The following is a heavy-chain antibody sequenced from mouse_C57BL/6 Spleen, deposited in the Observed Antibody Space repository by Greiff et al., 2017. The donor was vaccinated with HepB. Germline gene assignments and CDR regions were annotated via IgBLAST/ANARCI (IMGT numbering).Heavy chain of an antibody. D-gene: IGHD2-13*01. CDR1: GYAFSSSW. J-gene: IGHJ3*01. Sequence: QVQLQQSGPELVKPGASVKISCKASGYAFSSSWMNWVKQRPGKGLEWIGRIYPGDGDTNYNGKFKGKATLTADKSSSTAYMQLSSLTSEDSAVYVCARLGHGDYAWFAYWGQGTLVTVSA. CDR3: ARLGHGDYAWFAY. V-gene: IGHV1-82*01. CDR2: IYPGDGDT.